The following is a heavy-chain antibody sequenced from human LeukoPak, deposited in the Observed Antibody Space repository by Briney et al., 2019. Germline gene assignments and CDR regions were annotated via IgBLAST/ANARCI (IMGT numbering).Heavy chain of an antibody. Sequence: ASVKVSCKASGYTFTGYFIHWVRQATGQGLEWMGWMNPNSGNTGYAQKFQGRVTITRNTSISTAYMELSSLRSEDTAVYYCARAAIKAHLYSSSLYYYYMDVWGKGTTVTVSS. V-gene: IGHV1-8*03. CDR1: GYTFTGYF. CDR3: ARAAIKAHLYSSSLYYYYMDV. CDR2: MNPNSGNT. J-gene: IGHJ6*03. D-gene: IGHD6-13*01.